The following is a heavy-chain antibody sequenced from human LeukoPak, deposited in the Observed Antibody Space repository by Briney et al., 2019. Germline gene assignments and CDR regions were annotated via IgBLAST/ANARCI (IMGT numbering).Heavy chain of an antibody. J-gene: IGHJ4*02. Sequence: AASVKVSCKASGYTFTTYYMHWVRQAPGQGLEWMGIINPSSGSTSYAQKFQGRVTMTRDTSTSTDYMELSSLRSEDTAIYYCARVLGAHRYGSIDHWGQGTLVTVSS. CDR2: INPSSGST. V-gene: IGHV1-46*01. CDR1: GYTFTTYY. CDR3: ARVLGAHRYGSIDH. D-gene: IGHD5-18*01.